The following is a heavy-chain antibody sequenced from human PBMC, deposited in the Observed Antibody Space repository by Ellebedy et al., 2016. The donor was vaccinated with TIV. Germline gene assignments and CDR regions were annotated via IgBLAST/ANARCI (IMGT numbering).Heavy chain of an antibody. CDR1: GLVFSDYC. J-gene: IGHJ4*02. Sequence: GESLKISCAASGLVFSDYCMTWLRVSPGKGPEWVATIASDGIEKSYADSVKGRFTVSRDNTENSMYLQMNSRRADDTGVYYCARGGRKTSYFWQYWGQGTPLTVSP. CDR2: IASDGIEK. CDR3: ARGGRKTSYFWQY. D-gene: IGHD1-14*01. V-gene: IGHV3-7*03.